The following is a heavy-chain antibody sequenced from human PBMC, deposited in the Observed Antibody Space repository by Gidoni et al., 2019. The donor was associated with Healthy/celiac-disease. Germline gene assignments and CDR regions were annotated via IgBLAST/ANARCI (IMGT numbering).Heavy chain of an antibody. CDR2: IRSKAYGGTT. CDR1: GFTFGDSA. V-gene: IGHV3-49*03. CDR3: TRDIVVVPAAIDPGNYYGMDV. D-gene: IGHD2-2*02. J-gene: IGHJ6*02. Sequence: EVQLVESGGGLVQPGRSLRLSCTASGFTFGDSAMSRFRQAPGKGLDWVGFIRSKAYGGTTEYAASVKGRFTISRDDSKSIAYLQMNSLKTEDTAVYYCTRDIVVVPAAIDPGNYYGMDVWGQGTTVTVSS.